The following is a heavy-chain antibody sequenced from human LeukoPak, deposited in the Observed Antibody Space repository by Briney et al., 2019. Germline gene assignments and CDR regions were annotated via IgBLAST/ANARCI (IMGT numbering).Heavy chain of an antibody. J-gene: IGHJ4*02. V-gene: IGHV4-39*01. CDR1: GGSISSSNYY. Sequence: PSETLSLICTVSGGSISSSNYYWGWIRQPPGKGLEWIGSIYYSGSTYYNPSLKSRVTISVDTSKNQFSLKLSSVTSADTAVYYCARLPYPYDSSGSPPLDYWGQGTLVTVSS. CDR2: IYYSGST. D-gene: IGHD3-22*01. CDR3: ARLPYPYDSSGSPPLDY.